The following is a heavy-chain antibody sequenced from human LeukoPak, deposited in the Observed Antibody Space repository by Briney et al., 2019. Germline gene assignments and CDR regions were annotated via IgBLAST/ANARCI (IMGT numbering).Heavy chain of an antibody. CDR2: MNPNSGGT. Sequence: ASVKVSCKVSGYTLTGYYMHWVRQAPGQGLEWMGWMNPNSGGTKYAQKFQGRVTMTRDTSISTAYMELSRLRSDDTAMYHCARDKLGLGELSLYDQWGQGTLVTVFS. V-gene: IGHV1-2*02. CDR1: GYTLTGYY. CDR3: ARDKLGLGELSLYDQ. J-gene: IGHJ5*02. D-gene: IGHD3-16*02.